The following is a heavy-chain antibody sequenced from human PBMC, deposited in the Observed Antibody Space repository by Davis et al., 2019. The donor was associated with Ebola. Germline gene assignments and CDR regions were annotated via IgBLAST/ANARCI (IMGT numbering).Heavy chain of an antibody. J-gene: IGHJ3*02. D-gene: IGHD3-9*01. CDR3: ASLRSSITGFDDGYDI. CDR2: IFTGDSDT. CDR1: GNILNSHW. V-gene: IGHV5-51*01. Sequence: PGGSLRLSCQDSGNILNSHWIGCVRQLPGNGLEWMGVIFTGDSDTRYSPSFRGQVTISTDNSSKTAFLHWSSLKASDTAIYYCASLRSSITGFDDGYDIWGQGTMVTVSS.